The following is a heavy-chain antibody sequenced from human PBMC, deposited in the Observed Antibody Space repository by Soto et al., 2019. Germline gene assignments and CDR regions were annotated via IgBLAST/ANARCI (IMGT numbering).Heavy chain of an antibody. V-gene: IGHV4-39*01. Sequence: PSETLSLTCTVSGGSIISSSYYWAWIRQPPGKGLEWIGTISYGGSTSYNPSLKSRVTISVDTSKDQFSLRLTSVTATDSSVYYCARHARFCSSATCHSEAFDIWGHGSMVTVS. CDR2: ISYGGST. J-gene: IGHJ3*02. CDR3: ARHARFCSSATCHSEAFDI. D-gene: IGHD2-2*02. CDR1: GGSIISSSYY.